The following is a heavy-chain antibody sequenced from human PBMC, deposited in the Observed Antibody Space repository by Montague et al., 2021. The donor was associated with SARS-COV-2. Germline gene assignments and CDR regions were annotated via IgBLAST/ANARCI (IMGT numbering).Heavy chain of an antibody. CDR1: GFTLSSYW. D-gene: IGHD2-8*02. J-gene: IGHJ4*02. CDR3: ARAYYTGLYPFDY. V-gene: IGHV3-74*01. Sequence: SLRLSCAASGFTLSSYWMYWVRQAPGKGLVWISRIHYDGSSTNYXDSVKGRFTISRDTAKNTLYLQMSSLRAEDTAVYYCARAYYTGLYPFDYWGQGTLVTVSS. CDR2: IHYDGSST.